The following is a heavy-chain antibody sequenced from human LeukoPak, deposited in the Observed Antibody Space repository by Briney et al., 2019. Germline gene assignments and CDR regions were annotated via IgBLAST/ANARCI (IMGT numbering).Heavy chain of an antibody. D-gene: IGHD1-20*01. CDR3: AKDILIIGTT. V-gene: IGHV3-23*01. CDR1: GFTFSSYA. CDR2: ISRSGGDT. Sequence: GGSLRLACAASGFTFSSYAMTWVRQAPGKGLEWVSAISRSGGDTEYADSVKGRFTISRDNSKNTLYLQMNSLRAEDTAVYYCAKDILIIGTTWGQGTLVTVSS. J-gene: IGHJ4*02.